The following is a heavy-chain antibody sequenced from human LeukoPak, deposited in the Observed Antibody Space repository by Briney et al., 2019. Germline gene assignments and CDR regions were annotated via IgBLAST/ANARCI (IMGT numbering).Heavy chain of an antibody. V-gene: IGHV1-2*02. CDR3: ASFLITDYGDYVAY. D-gene: IGHD4-17*01. Sequence: GSGKLSCKASGYTFTGYYMHWVRQAAGQGREWWGGINPNRGRTNYAQKFQGRVTMTRDTSISTAYMELSRLRSDDTAVYYCASFLITDYGDYVAYWGQGTLVTVSS. CDR1: GYTFTGYY. J-gene: IGHJ4*02. CDR2: INPNRGRT.